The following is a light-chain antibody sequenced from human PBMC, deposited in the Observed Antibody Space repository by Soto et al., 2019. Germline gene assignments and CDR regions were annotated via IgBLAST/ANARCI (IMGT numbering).Light chain of an antibody. CDR2: SDN. CDR3: AAWDAGLNGYV. Sequence: QSVLTQPPSASGTPGQRVTISCSGSSSNIGSNTANWYQHLPGTDPKVLMYSDNQRPSGVPDRFSGSKSGTSASLAISGLQSEDEADYYCAAWDAGLNGYVFGTGTKVTVL. J-gene: IGLJ1*01. V-gene: IGLV1-44*01. CDR1: SSNIGSNT.